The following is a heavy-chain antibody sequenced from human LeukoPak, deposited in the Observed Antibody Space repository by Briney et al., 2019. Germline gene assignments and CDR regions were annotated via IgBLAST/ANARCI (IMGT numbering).Heavy chain of an antibody. J-gene: IGHJ4*02. Sequence: GGSLRLSCAVSGFTFDAYLMTWVRQAPGRGLEWVANVNRDGTEQYYVDSVRGRFTISRDNAKNSLYLQMNSLRDEDTALYYCARRAYDYGDFFDYWGQGTLVTVSS. D-gene: IGHD4-17*01. CDR2: VNRDGTEQ. V-gene: IGHV3-7*01. CDR3: ARRAYDYGDFFDY. CDR1: GFTFDAYL.